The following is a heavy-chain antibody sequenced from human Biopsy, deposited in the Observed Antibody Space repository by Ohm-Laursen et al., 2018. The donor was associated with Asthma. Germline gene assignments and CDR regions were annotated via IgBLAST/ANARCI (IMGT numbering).Heavy chain of an antibody. D-gene: IGHD2-15*01. CDR3: AGFCSGGNCPDH. V-gene: IGHV4-59*01. CDR1: GGSLSGYY. CDR2: IHYSGST. J-gene: IGHJ4*02. Sequence: GTLSLTWAVYGGSLSGYYWTWIRQPPGKGLEWIGNIHYSGSTYSNPSLKSRVTISVDTSKKQISLRLSSVIAADTAVHYCAGFCSGGNCPDHWGQGTLVTVSS.